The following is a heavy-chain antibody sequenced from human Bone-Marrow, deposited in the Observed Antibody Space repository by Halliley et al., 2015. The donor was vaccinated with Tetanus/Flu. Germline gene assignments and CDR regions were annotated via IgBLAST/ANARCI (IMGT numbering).Heavy chain of an antibody. CDR2: IYYGGDT. CDR1: GGVVSSSNYY. Sequence: TLSLTCTVSGGVVSSSNYYWTWIRQPPGKGLEWIGYIYYGGDTKYNPSLKSRVTISLDTSKNQFSLKLSSVAAADTAVYYCARDTAKVGSGLDIWGQGTMVIVSS. V-gene: IGHV4-61*01. D-gene: IGHD3-3*01. CDR3: ARDTAKVGSGLDI. J-gene: IGHJ3*02.